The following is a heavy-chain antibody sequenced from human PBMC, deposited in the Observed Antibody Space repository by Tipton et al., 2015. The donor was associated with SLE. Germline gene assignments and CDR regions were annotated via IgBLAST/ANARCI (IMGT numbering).Heavy chain of an antibody. CDR1: GGSFSSYY. V-gene: IGHV4-59*01. J-gene: IGHJ4*02. D-gene: IGHD6-6*01. CDR2: IYYSGST. CDR3: ARESKGSFDY. Sequence: TLSLTCAVYGGSFSSYYWSWIRQPPGKGLEWIGYIYYSGSTSYNPSLKSRVTISVDTSKNQFSLKLSSVTAADTAVYYCARESKGSFDYWCQGTLVTVSS.